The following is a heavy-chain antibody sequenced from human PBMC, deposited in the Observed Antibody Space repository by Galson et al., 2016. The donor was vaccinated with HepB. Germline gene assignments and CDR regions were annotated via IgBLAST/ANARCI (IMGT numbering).Heavy chain of an antibody. CDR1: GGSISSNSWY. Sequence: SETLSLTCTVSGGSISSNSWYWGWIRQPPGKGLEWIGEINHRRDTDYNPSLKSRVTISVDTSKTQFSLNVTSVTDADTAVYYCARGGVPYGSSVEYFQHWGQGTVVTVSS. CDR2: INHRRDT. J-gene: IGHJ1*01. CDR3: ARGGVPYGSSVEYFQH. D-gene: IGHD3-10*01. V-gene: IGHV4-39*07.